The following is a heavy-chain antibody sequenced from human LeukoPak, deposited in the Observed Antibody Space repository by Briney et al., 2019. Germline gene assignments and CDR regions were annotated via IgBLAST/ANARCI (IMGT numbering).Heavy chain of an antibody. J-gene: IGHJ4*02. CDR1: GFTFDDYG. V-gene: IGHV3-20*01. CDR3: ARYNSVGYYFDY. Sequence: GGSLRLSCAASGFTFDDYGMSWVRQAPGKGLEWVSGINWNGGSTGYAHSVKGRFTISRDNAKNSLYLQMNSLRAEDTALYHCARYNSVGYYFDYWGQGTLVTVSS. D-gene: IGHD1-1*01. CDR2: INWNGGST.